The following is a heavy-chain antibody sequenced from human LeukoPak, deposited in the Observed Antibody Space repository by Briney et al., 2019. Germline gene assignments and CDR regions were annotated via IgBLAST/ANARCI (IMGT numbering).Heavy chain of an antibody. V-gene: IGHV3-7*01. Sequence: PGGSLRLSCAASGFSFSSYWMSWVRQAPGKGLEWVANIKQDGSDKKYVDSVKGRFTISRDNAKNSLYLQMNSLRAEDTAVYYCARDRQYLYYYDAFDIWGQGTMVTVSS. CDR3: ARDRQYLYYYDAFDI. CDR1: GFSFSSYW. CDR2: IKQDGSDK. J-gene: IGHJ3*02. D-gene: IGHD3-10*01.